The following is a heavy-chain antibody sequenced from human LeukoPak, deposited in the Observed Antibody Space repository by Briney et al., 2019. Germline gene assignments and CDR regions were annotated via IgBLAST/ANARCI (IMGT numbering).Heavy chain of an antibody. V-gene: IGHV3-74*01. Sequence: GGSLRLSCVASGFIFSSYWMHWVRQVPGKGLVWVSRTNIDGSSTSYADSVKGRFTIARDNAKNTLYLQMNSLRAEDTAVYYCARDLHAFDIWGQGTMVTVSS. J-gene: IGHJ3*02. CDR2: TNIDGSST. CDR3: ARDLHAFDI. CDR1: GFIFSSYW.